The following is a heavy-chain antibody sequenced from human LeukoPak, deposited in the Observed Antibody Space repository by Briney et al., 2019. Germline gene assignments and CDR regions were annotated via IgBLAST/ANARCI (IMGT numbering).Heavy chain of an antibody. D-gene: IGHD3-10*01. CDR3: AKSYYYGSGSYGRALYYYYYMDV. J-gene: IGHJ6*03. CDR2: IRYDGSNK. CDR1: GFTFSSYG. V-gene: IGHV3-30*02. Sequence: GGSLRLSCAASGFTFSSYGMHWVRQAPGKGLEWVAFIRYDGSNKYYADSVKGRFTISRDNSKNTLYLQMNSLRAEDTAVYYCAKSYYYGSGSYGRALYYYYYMDVWGKGTTVTVSS.